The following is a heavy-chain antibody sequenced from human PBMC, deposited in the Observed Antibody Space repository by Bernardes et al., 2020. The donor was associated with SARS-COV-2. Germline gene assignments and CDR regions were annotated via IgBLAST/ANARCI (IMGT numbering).Heavy chain of an antibody. CDR1: GYTFTSYG. V-gene: IGHV1-18*01. CDR2: ISAYNGNT. J-gene: IGHJ3*02. CDR3: ARLKCTVGIYCPQGPYSAFDI. D-gene: IGHD2-8*02. Sequence: ASVKVSCKASGYTFTSYGISWVRQAPGQGLEWMGWISAYNGNTNYAQKLQGRVTMTTDTSTSTAYMELRSLRSDDTAVYYCARLKCTVGIYCPQGPYSAFDIWGQGTMVTVSS.